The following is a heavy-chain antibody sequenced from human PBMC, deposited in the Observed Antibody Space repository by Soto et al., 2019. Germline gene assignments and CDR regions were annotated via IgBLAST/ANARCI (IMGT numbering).Heavy chain of an antibody. CDR1: GYPFTSYD. V-gene: IGHV1-8*01. CDR3: ARANAITIFGVVIALYGMDA. Sequence: SVKVSCAASGYPFTSYDISWVRQAPGQGLEWMGWMNPNRGNTVYAQKCQCRVTMTRNTSISTAYMELSSLRSEDTAVYYCARANAITIFGVVIALYGMDAWGQGTTVTVSS. J-gene: IGHJ6*02. D-gene: IGHD3-3*01. CDR2: MNPNRGNT.